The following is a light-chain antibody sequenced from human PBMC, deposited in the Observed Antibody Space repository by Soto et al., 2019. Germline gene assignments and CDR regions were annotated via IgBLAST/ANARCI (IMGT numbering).Light chain of an antibody. J-gene: IGLJ2*01. V-gene: IGLV3-25*03. CDR2: KDS. CDR1: ALPDQY. CDR3: QSADSSGTYVV. Sequence: SYELTQSPSVSVSPGQTARITCSGDALPDQYAYWYQQKPGQAPELLIYKDSERPSGIPERFSGSSSGTIVTLTISGVQTEDEADYYCQSADSSGTYVVFGGGTKLTVL.